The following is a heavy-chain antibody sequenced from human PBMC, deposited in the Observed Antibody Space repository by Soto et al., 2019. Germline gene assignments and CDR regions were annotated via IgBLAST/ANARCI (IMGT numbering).Heavy chain of an antibody. V-gene: IGHV4-31*03. J-gene: IGHJ4*02. D-gene: IGHD5-18*01. Sequence: QVQLQESGPVLVKPSQTLSLTCTVSGGSITNNNYYWSWIRQHPGKGLEWIGYINYVGGAYYNPSLKSRLTLSVETSKTQFFLKVTSVTAADTAVFYCARVPRSYGRSFMFDSWGQGTLVTVSS. CDR1: GGSITNNNYY. CDR2: INYVGGA. CDR3: ARVPRSYGRSFMFDS.